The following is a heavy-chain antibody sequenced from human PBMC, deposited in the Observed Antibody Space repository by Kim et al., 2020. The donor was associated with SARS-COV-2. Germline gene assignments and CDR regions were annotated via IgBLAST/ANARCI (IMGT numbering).Heavy chain of an antibody. CDR2: IYYSGST. D-gene: IGHD3-10*01. CDR1: GGYISSYY. J-gene: IGHJ4*02. Sequence: SETLSLTCTVSGGYISSYYWSWIRQPPGKGLEWIGYIYYSGSTNYNPSLKSRVTISVDTSKNQFSLKLSSVTAADTAVYYCARYGSAEFDYWGQGTLVTVSS. V-gene: IGHV4-59*08. CDR3: ARYGSAEFDY.